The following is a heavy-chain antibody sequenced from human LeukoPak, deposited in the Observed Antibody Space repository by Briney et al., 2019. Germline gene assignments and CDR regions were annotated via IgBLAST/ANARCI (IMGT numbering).Heavy chain of an antibody. D-gene: IGHD1-26*01. Sequence: GSLRLSCAASGFTFRSYGMHWVRQATGKGLEWVSAIGTAGDTYYPGSVRGRFTMSRENAKNSLYLQMNSLTAGDTAVYYCARGANTHFDYWGQGILVTVSS. CDR1: GFTFRSYG. V-gene: IGHV3-13*04. J-gene: IGHJ4*02. CDR3: ARGANTHFDY. CDR2: IGTAGDT.